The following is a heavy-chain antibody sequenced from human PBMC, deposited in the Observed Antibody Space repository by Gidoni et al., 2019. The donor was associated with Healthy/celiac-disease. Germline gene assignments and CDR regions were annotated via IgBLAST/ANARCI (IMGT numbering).Heavy chain of an antibody. J-gene: IGHJ2*01. CDR2: ISYDGSNK. V-gene: IGHV3-30-3*01. CDR3: ARAVAGKIRNWYFDL. D-gene: IGHD6-19*01. Sequence: QVQLVESGGGVVQPGRSLRLSCAASGFTFGSYAMHWVRQAPGKGLEWVAVISYDGSNKYYADSVKGRFTISRDNSKNTLYLQMNSLRAEDTAVYYCARAVAGKIRNWYFDLWGRGTLVTVSS. CDR1: GFTFGSYA.